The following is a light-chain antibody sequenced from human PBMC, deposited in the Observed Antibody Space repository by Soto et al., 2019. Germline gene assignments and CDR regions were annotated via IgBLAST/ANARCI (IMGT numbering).Light chain of an antibody. Sequence: DVVMTQSPDSLALSLGERATINCTSSQSLLSSSDNRTYLAWFQQKVGQPPKLLIRWASTRESGVPDRFSASGSATDFTLTISSLQAEDVAVYYCQTYYRVPLTFGGGTKVELK. V-gene: IGKV4-1*01. CDR1: QSLLSSSDNRTY. CDR3: QTYYRVPLT. CDR2: WAS. J-gene: IGKJ4*01.